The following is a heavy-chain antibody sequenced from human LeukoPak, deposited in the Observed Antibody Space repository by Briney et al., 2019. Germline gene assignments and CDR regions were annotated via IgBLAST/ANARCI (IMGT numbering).Heavy chain of an antibody. CDR3: ARRPTSGWTLVAFDI. Sequence: SETLSLTCTVSAGSISGYYWSWIRQPPGKGLEWIGEINHSGSTNYNPSLKSRVTISVDTSKNQFSLKLSSVTAADTAVYYRARRPTSGWTLVAFDIWGQGTMVTVSS. CDR1: AGSISGYY. CDR2: INHSGST. J-gene: IGHJ3*02. V-gene: IGHV4-34*01. D-gene: IGHD6-19*01.